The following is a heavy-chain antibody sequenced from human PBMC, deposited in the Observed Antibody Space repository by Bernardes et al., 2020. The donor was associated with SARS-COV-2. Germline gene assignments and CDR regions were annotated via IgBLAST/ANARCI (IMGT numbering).Heavy chain of an antibody. CDR3: AKDCSTDPCDS. CDR1: GFTFSSYT. Sequence: GGSLRLSCAASGFTFSSYTMNWIRQAPGKGLEWMSTISGRGDGTHYADSVQGRFTVSRDNSKNTLFLQMNSLRVEDTAVYYCAKDCSTDPCDSWGQGTLVTVSS. D-gene: IGHD2-8*02. V-gene: IGHV3-23*01. CDR2: ISGRGDGT. J-gene: IGHJ4*02.